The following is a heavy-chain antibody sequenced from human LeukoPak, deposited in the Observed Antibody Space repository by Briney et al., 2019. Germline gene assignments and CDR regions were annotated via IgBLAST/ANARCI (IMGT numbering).Heavy chain of an antibody. J-gene: IGHJ4*02. CDR2: INQDGSGK. V-gene: IGHV3-7*05. CDR1: GFIFGDFW. D-gene: IGHD3-10*01. Sequence: GGSLRLSCAASGFIFGDFWMTWVRQAPGRGLEWVAHINQDGSGKHSVASVRGRRTISKDNVKNSLFLQLYSRRVEDTAVYYWARGGGDGSGPGYWGQGTLVTVSS. CDR3: ARGGGDGSGPGY.